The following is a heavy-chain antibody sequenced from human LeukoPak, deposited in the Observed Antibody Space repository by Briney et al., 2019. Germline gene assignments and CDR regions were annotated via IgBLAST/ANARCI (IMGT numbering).Heavy chain of an antibody. V-gene: IGHV4-34*01. CDR2: INHSGST. CDR3: ARGDHCSGGSCYNYFDY. D-gene: IGHD2-15*01. J-gene: IGHJ4*02. Sequence: SETLSLTCAVYGGSFSGYYWSWIRQPPGKGLEWIGEINHSGSTNYNPSLKSRVTISVDTSKNQFSLKLSSVTAADTAVYYCARGDHCSGGSCYNYFDYWGQGTLVTVSP. CDR1: GGSFSGYY.